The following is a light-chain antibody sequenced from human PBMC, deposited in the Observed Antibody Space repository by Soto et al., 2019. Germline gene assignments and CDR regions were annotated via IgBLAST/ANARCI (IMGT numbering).Light chain of an antibody. Sequence: QSVLTQPPSASGTPGQRVTISCSGSSSNIGGNIVNWYQQLPGTAPKLLIFGNDQRPSWVPDRFSGSKSGTSASLAISGLQSEDEANYYCAAWDDSLNGEVFGGGTKVTVL. J-gene: IGLJ2*01. CDR3: AAWDDSLNGEV. V-gene: IGLV1-44*01. CDR2: GND. CDR1: SSNIGGNI.